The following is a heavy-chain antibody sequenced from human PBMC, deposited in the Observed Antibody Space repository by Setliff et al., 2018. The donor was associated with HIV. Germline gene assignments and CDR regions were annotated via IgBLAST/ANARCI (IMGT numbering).Heavy chain of an antibody. CDR1: GASLSNYY. CDR2: NNHREDT. Sequence: SETLSLTCAVYGASLSNYYWGWVRQPPGKGLEWTGENNHREDTNYNPSLKSRVTISVDTSKNQFSLKLSSVTAADTAVYFCARMAAAGRGHYYNYVDVWGKGTTVTVSS. J-gene: IGHJ6*03. CDR3: ARMAAAGRGHYYNYVDV. V-gene: IGHV4-34*01. D-gene: IGHD6-13*01.